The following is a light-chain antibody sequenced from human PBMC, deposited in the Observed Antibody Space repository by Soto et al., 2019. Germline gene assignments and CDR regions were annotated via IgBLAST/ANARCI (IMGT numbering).Light chain of an antibody. Sequence: AIQMTQSPSSLYASVGDRVTITCRECQDIRTELGWYQQKPGKAPRLLIYGASTLQGGVPSRFSGSGSGTDFTLTISSLQPEVFATYYCLQDNSYPRTFGQGTKVEIK. V-gene: IGKV1-6*01. CDR1: QDIRTE. CDR2: GAS. CDR3: LQDNSYPRT. J-gene: IGKJ1*01.